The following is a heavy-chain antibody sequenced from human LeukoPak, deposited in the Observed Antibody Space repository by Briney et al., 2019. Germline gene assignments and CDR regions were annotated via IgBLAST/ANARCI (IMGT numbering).Heavy chain of an antibody. CDR3: ARVSESGNSDY. Sequence: GGSPRLSCAASGFSFTSYGMHWVRQAPGKGLEWVAVIWYDGTNKHYADSVKGRYTISRDTSNNMLYLQMNSLRAEDTAVYYCARVSESGNSDYWGQGTLVTVSS. CDR1: GFSFTSYG. CDR2: IWYDGTNK. V-gene: IGHV3-33*01. J-gene: IGHJ4*02. D-gene: IGHD4-23*01.